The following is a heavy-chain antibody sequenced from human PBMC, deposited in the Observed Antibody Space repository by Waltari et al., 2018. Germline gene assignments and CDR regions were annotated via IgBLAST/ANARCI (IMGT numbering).Heavy chain of an antibody. J-gene: IGHJ4*02. D-gene: IGHD3-10*01. V-gene: IGHV4-59*01. CDR2: IYYSGST. CDR3: ARAAGFGAFDY. Sequence: QVQLQESGPGLVKPSETLSLTCTVPGGSISSYYWSWIRQPPGKGLEWIGYIYYSGSTNYNPSLKSRVTISVDTSKNQFSLKLSSVTAADTAVYYCARAAGFGAFDYWGQGTLVTVSS. CDR1: GGSISSYY.